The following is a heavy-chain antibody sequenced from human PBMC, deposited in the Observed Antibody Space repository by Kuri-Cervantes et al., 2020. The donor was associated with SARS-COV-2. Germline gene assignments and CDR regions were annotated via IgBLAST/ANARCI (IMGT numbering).Heavy chain of an antibody. Sequence: GGSLRLSCAASEFTFRSYAMSWVRQAPGKGLEWVAVISYDGSNKYYADSVKGRFTISRDNAKNSLYLQMNSLRAEDTAVYYCASFVPRVGYWGQGTLVTVSS. J-gene: IGHJ4*02. CDR3: ASFVPRVGY. CDR1: EFTFRSYA. CDR2: ISYDGSNK. D-gene: IGHD6-6*01. V-gene: IGHV3-30*03.